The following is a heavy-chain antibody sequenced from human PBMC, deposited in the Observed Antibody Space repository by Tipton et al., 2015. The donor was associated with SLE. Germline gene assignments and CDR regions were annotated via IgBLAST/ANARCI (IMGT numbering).Heavy chain of an antibody. J-gene: IGHJ4*02. D-gene: IGHD3-22*01. V-gene: IGHV3-23*01. Sequence: SLRLSCAASGFTFSSYAMSWVRQAPGRGLEWVSAISGSGGDTYYADSVKGRFTISRDNSKNTLYLQMNSLRAEDTAVYYCAKELPIYYYDSSGPLDYWGQGTLVTVSS. CDR3: AKELPIYYYDSSGPLDY. CDR2: ISGSGGDT. CDR1: GFTFSSYA.